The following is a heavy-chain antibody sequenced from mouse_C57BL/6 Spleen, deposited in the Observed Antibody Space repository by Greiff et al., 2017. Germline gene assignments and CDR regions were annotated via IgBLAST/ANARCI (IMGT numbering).Heavy chain of an antibody. CDR1: GYTFTSYW. J-gene: IGHJ2*01. CDR3: ARISWYFDY. CDR2: IHPNSGST. V-gene: IGHV1-64*01. D-gene: IGHD1-1*01. Sequence: QVQLQQPGAELVKPGASVKLSCKASGYTFTSYWMPWVKQRPGQGLEWIGMIHPNSGSTNYNEKFKSKATLTVDKSSSTAYMQLSSLTSEDAAVYYCARISWYFDYWGQGTTLTVSS.